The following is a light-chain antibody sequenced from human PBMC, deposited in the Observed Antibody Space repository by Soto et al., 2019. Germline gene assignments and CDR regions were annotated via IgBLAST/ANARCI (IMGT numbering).Light chain of an antibody. CDR2: DNH. V-gene: IGLV1-51*01. CDR1: SSTIGANY. CDR3: GTWDSNLNNGVV. J-gene: IGLJ2*01. Sequence: QSELTQPPSVSAAPGQRVTIFCSGSSSTIGANYVSWYQQLPGTAPILLIYDNHHRPSGIPDRFAGSKSGTSATLVITGLQTGGEADYYCGTWDSNLNNGVVFGGGTKVTVL.